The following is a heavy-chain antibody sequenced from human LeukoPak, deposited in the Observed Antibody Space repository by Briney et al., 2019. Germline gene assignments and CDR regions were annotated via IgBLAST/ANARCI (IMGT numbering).Heavy chain of an antibody. CDR3: ARTRYYYNSRSYGAPYYFDY. CDR1: GGSISSNSYY. V-gene: IGHV4-39*01. CDR2: IYYSGST. Sequence: PSETLSLTCNVSGGSISSNSYYWGWIRQPPGKGLEWIGSIYYSGSTYYNPSLKSRVTISVDTSKNQFSLKLSSVTAADTAVYYCARTRYYYNSRSYGAPYYFDYWGQGTLVTVSS. J-gene: IGHJ4*02. D-gene: IGHD3-10*01.